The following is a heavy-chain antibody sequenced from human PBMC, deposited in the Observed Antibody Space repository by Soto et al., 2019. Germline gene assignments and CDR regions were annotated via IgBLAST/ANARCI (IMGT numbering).Heavy chain of an antibody. CDR1: GGTFSSYA. Sequence: WASVKVSCKASGGTFSSYAISWVRQAPGQGLEWMGGIIPIFGTANYAQKFQGRVTITADESTSTAYMELSSLRSEDTAVYYCASGREYPTSDYWGQGTLVTSPQ. J-gene: IGHJ4*02. CDR2: IIPIFGTA. CDR3: ASGREYPTSDY. V-gene: IGHV1-69*13. D-gene: IGHD2-2*02.